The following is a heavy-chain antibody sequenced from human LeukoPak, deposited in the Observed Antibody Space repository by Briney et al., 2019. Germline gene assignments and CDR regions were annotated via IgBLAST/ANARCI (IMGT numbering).Heavy chain of an antibody. CDR2: IYSGGTT. CDR3: ARDSADCTNGVCYISYYYYYMDV. Sequence: GGSLRLSCAASGFTVSSNYMSWVRQAPGKGLEWVSVIYSGGTTYYADSVKGRFTISRDNAKNSLYLQMNSLRAEDTAVYYCARDSADCTNGVCYISYYYYYMDVWGKGTTVTVSS. J-gene: IGHJ6*03. D-gene: IGHD2-8*01. V-gene: IGHV3-53*01. CDR1: GFTVSSNY.